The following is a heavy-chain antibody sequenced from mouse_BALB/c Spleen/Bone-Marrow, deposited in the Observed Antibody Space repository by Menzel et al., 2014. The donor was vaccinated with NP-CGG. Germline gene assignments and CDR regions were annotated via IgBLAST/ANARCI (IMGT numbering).Heavy chain of an antibody. V-gene: IGHV1-54*01. CDR1: GYAFNSYL. Sequence: QVQLQQSGAELVRPGTSVKVSCKASGYAFNSYLIEWVKQRPGQGLQWIGVINPGSGGTKYNEKSKGKATLTADKSSSTAYMQLSSLTSDDSAVYFCARCLTGTSAMDYWGQGTSVTVSS. CDR3: ARCLTGTSAMDY. J-gene: IGHJ4*01. D-gene: IGHD4-1*01. CDR2: INPGSGGT.